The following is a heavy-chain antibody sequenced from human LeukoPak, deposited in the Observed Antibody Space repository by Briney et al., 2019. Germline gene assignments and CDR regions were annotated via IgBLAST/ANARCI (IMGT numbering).Heavy chain of an antibody. J-gene: IGHJ4*02. CDR1: GFTFSSYA. CDR3: AKAPVGNPVGARVDY. Sequence: PGGSLRLSCAASGFTFSSYAMHWVRQAPGKGLEWVAVISYDGSNKYYADSVKGRFTISRDNSKNTLYLQMNSLRAEDTAVYYCAKAPVGNPVGARVDYWGQGTLVTVSS. CDR2: ISYDGSNK. V-gene: IGHV3-30-3*01. D-gene: IGHD1-26*01.